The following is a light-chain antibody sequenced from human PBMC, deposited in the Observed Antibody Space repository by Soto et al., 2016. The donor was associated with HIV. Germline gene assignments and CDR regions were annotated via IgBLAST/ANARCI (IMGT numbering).Light chain of an antibody. CDR2: DDS. J-gene: IGLJ3*02. CDR1: RIGAKS. V-gene: IGLV3-21*01. CDR3: QVWDASSDQV. Sequence: SYVLTQPPSVSVAPGKTARLTCGGNRIGAKSVHWYQQRPGQAPVLVVYDDSDRPSGIPERFSGSNSGNTATLTISRVEAEDEADYYCQVWDASSDQVFGGGTKLTVL.